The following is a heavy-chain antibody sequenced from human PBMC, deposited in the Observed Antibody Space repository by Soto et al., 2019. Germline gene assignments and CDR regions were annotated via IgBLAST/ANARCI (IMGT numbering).Heavy chain of an antibody. CDR3: AKLGIINYYGSGSYGDY. CDR1: GFTFSSYA. J-gene: IGHJ4*02. V-gene: IGHV3-23*01. CDR2: ISGSGGST. Sequence: PGGSLRLSCAASGFTFSSYAMSWVRQAPGKGLGWVSAISGSGGSTYYADSVKGRFTIFRDNSKNTLYLQMNSLRAEDTAVYYCAKLGIINYYGSGSYGDYWGQGTLVTVSS. D-gene: IGHD3-10*01.